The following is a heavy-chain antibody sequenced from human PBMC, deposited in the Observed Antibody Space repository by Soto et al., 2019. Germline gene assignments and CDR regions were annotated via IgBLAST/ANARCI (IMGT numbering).Heavy chain of an antibody. CDR2: IRSKSHTYAT. J-gene: IGHJ4*01. CDR1: GFSFSDSA. D-gene: IGHD6-19*01. CDR3: TSRIGVVGIPYYFQF. V-gene: IGHV3-73*01. Sequence: PGGSLRLSCATSGFSFSDSAMHWVRQASGKGLEWVGRIRSKSHTYATAYAVSVKGRFTISRDDSKNTAYLQMNTLKTEDTAVYYCTSRIGVVGIPYYFQFWGHGTLVTVSS.